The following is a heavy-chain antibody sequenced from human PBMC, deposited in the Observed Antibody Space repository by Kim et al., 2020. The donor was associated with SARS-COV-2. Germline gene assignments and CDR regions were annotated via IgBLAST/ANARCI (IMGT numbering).Heavy chain of an antibody. V-gene: IGHV3-23*01. CDR1: GLTFSSYA. D-gene: IGHD4-17*01. CDR3: AKGAGDPGGFQH. Sequence: GGSLRLSCVASGLTFSSYALSWVRQAPGKGLEWVSAVSRSGRTTDYADSVKGRFSISRDNSKNTLYLQMNNLRAEDSAIYYCAKGAGDPGGFQHWGQGTLVTVSS. CDR2: VSRSGRTT. J-gene: IGHJ1*01.